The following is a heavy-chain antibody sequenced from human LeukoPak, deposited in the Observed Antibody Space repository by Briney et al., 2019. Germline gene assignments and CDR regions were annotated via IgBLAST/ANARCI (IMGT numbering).Heavy chain of an antibody. J-gene: IGHJ3*02. CDR2: IYDSGST. CDR1: GASIRSGDYY. V-gene: IGHV4-30-4*01. CDR3: ARDCSGGSCYGAFDT. Sequence: SETLSLTCTVSGASIRSGDYYWRWIRQPPGTGLEWIGYIYDSGSTYYNPSLKSRITISVDTSENRFSLKLSSVTATDTAVYYCARDCSGGSCYGAFDTWGQGTMVTVSS. D-gene: IGHD2-15*01.